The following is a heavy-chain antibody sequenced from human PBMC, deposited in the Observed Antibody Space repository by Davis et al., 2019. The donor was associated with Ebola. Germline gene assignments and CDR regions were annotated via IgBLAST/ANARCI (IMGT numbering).Heavy chain of an antibody. D-gene: IGHD5-18*01. CDR2: ISYDGSTK. V-gene: IGHV3-30*18. Sequence: GESLKISCAASGFTFSNYGMHWVRQAPGKGLEWVAVISYDGSTKFYGESVKGRFTISRDNSKNTLYLQMNSLRAADTAVYYCAKVLVDTTFWYAMDVWGQGTTVTVSS. J-gene: IGHJ6*02. CDR3: AKVLVDTTFWYAMDV. CDR1: GFTFSNYG.